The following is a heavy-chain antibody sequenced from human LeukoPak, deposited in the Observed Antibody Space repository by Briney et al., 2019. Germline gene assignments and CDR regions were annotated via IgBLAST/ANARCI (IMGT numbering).Heavy chain of an antibody. D-gene: IGHD4-11*01. CDR2: IYYSGST. CDR3: ARQKNPEGGCSSVTDAFDI. CDR1: GGSISSYY. J-gene: IGHJ3*02. Sequence: SETLSLTCTVSGGSISSYYWSWIRQPPGKGLEWIGYIYYSGSTNYNPSLKSRVTISVDTSKNQFSLKLSSVTAADTAVYYCARQKNPEGGCSSVTDAFDIWGQGTMVTVSS. V-gene: IGHV4-59*08.